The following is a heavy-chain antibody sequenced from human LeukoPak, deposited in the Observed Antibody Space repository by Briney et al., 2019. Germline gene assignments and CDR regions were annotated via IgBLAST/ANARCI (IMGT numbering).Heavy chain of an antibody. D-gene: IGHD2-15*01. CDR1: GFTFSSHA. CDR3: AREMKIVVAGSWFDP. V-gene: IGHV3-23*01. J-gene: IGHJ5*02. Sequence: GGSLRLSCEASGFTFSSHAMSWVRQAPGKGLEWVSAISGSGGKTYYADSVRGRFTNSRDNSGNTLYLQMNSLRDEDTAVYYCAREMKIVVAGSWFDPWGQGAQVIVSS. CDR2: ISGSGGKT.